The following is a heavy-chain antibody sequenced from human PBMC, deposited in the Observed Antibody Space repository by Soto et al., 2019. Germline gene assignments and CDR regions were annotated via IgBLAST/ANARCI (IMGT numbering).Heavy chain of an antibody. Sequence: QVQMVESGGGVVQPGRSLRLSCAASGFTFSDHGMHWVRQAPGKGLGWMAAIWYDGTTDLYAGSVKGRITISRDNSKNTVYLQWDSLRAEDTAVYYCAKASGSGPIHYYYMDAWGKGTTVTVSS. CDR3: AKASGSGPIHYYYMDA. D-gene: IGHD3-10*01. CDR2: IWYDGTTD. V-gene: IGHV3-33*06. J-gene: IGHJ6*03. CDR1: GFTFSDHG.